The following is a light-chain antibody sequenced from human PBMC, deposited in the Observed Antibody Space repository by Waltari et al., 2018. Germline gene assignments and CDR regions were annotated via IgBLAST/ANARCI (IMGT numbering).Light chain of an antibody. J-gene: IGLJ2*01. CDR1: SSDVGGHNY. CDR2: DVS. Sequence: HSALTQPASGSGSPGQSITISCTGTSSDVGGHNYVSCYQQHPGKAPKLMIYDVSNRPSWVSTRFSSSKSGNTASLTLSVLQAEDEADYYCSSYISSDTLELFGGGTSLTVL. V-gene: IGLV2-14*03. CDR3: SSYISSDTLEL.